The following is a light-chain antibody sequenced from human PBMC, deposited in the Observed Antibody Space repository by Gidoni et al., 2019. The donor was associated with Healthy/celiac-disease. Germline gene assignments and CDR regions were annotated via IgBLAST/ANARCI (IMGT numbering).Light chain of an antibody. CDR2: AAS. Sequence: DIQMTQSPSSLSASVGDRVTITCRASQSISSYLNWYQQKPGNAPKLLIYAASSLQSGVPSRFSGSGSGTDFTLTISSLQPEAFATYYCQQSYSTPCSFGQGTKLEIK. CDR3: QQSYSTPCS. CDR1: QSISSY. V-gene: IGKV1-39*01. J-gene: IGKJ2*04.